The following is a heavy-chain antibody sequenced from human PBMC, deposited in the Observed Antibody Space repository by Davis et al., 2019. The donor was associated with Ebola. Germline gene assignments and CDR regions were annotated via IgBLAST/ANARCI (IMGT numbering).Heavy chain of an antibody. CDR1: GFTFSDYY. V-gene: IGHV3-11*01. J-gene: IGHJ4*02. CDR2: ISSSGSAV. Sequence: GESLKISCAASGFTFSDYYMSWIRQAPGKGLEWVSFISSSGSAVYYADSVKGRFTISRDNAKNSLYLQMNSLRAEDTAVYYCARSHSRFGSGWYAASWGQGTLVTVSS. D-gene: IGHD6-19*01. CDR3: ARSHSRFGSGWYAAS.